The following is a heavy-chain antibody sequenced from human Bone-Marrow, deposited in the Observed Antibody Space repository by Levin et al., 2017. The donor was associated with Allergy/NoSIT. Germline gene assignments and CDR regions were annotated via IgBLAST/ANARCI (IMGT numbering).Heavy chain of an antibody. J-gene: IGHJ6*02. CDR1: GFRFDDYA. Sequence: GGSLRLSCAVSGFRFDDYAMNWVRQAPGKGLEWVSGISWNSGTIGYADSVKGRFTISRDNANNSLYLQMNSLRPEDTALYYCAKVTHSSGWLRADVWGQGTTVTVSS. CDR2: ISWNSGTI. V-gene: IGHV3-9*01. D-gene: IGHD6-19*01. CDR3: AKVTHSSGWLRADV.